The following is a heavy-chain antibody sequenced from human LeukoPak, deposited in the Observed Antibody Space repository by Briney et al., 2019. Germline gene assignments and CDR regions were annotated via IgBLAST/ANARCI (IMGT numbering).Heavy chain of an antibody. V-gene: IGHV4-38-2*01. CDR3: ARRGYSYVDY. Sequence: SETLSLTCAVSGYSVSSGYYWGWIRQPPGKGLEWIGSIYHSGSTYYNPSLKSRVTISVDTSKNQFSLKLSSVTAADTAVYYCARRGYSYVDYWGQGTLVTVSS. CDR2: IYHSGST. J-gene: IGHJ4*02. CDR1: GYSVSSGYY. D-gene: IGHD5-18*01.